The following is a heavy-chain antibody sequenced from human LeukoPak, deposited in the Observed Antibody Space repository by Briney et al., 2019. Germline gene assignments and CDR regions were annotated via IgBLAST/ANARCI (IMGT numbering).Heavy chain of an antibody. CDR2: INSDGSST. D-gene: IGHD1-20*01. Sequence: PGGSLRLSCAASGFTFSSYWMHWVRQAPGKGLVWVSLINSDGSSTRYADSVKGRFTISRDNAKNTLYLQMNSLRVEDTAVYYCARRGYNWKFDYWGQGTLVTVSS. V-gene: IGHV3-74*01. J-gene: IGHJ4*02. CDR1: GFTFSSYW. CDR3: ARRGYNWKFDY.